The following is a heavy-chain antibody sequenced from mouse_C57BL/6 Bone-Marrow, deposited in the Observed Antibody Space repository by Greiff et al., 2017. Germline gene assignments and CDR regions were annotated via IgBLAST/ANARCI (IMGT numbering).Heavy chain of an antibody. Sequence: EVQGVESGAELVKPGASVKLSCTASGFNIKDYYIHWVKQRTEQGLEWIGRIDPEDGETKYAPKFQDKAPITADTSSNTAYLQLSSLTSEDTAVYYCTRSLIYYGTNYWGQGTTLTVSS. D-gene: IGHD1-1*01. V-gene: IGHV14-2*01. CDR3: TRSLIYYGTNY. J-gene: IGHJ2*01. CDR1: GFNIKDYY. CDR2: IDPEDGET.